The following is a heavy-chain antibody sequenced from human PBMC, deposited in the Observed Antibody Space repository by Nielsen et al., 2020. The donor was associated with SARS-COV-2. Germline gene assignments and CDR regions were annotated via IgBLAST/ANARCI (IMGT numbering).Heavy chain of an antibody. CDR1: GGSISSYY. V-gene: IGHV4-59*08. CDR3: ARVGGSGWYDY. CDR2: IYHGGST. Sequence: SETLSLTCTVSGGSISSYYWSWIRQPPGKGLEWIGYIYHGGSTSYNPSLKSRVTISVDTSKNQFSLKLSSVTAADMAVYYCARVGGSGWYDYWGQGTLVTVSS. J-gene: IGHJ4*02. D-gene: IGHD6-19*01.